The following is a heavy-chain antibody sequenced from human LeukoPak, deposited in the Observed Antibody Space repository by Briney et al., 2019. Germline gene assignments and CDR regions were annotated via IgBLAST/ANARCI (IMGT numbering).Heavy chain of an antibody. V-gene: IGHV4-4*07. CDR2: IYTSGST. CDR3: ARLWIDYDSSGSPPEDY. D-gene: IGHD3-22*01. J-gene: IGHJ4*02. CDR1: GGSISSYY. Sequence: SETLSLTCTVSGGSISSYYWSWIRQPAGKGLEWIGRIYTSGSTNYNPSLKSRVTMSVDTSKNQFSLKLSSVTAADTAVYYCARLWIDYDSSGSPPEDYWGQGTLVTVSS.